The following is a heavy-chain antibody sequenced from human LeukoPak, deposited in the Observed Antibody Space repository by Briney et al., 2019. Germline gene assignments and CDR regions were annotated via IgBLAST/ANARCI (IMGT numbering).Heavy chain of an antibody. J-gene: IGHJ4*02. Sequence: PSETLSLTCTVSGGSISSSSYYWAWIRQPPEEGLEWIGSIYYSGNTYYNPSLKSRVTISVDTSKNQFSLKLTSVTAADTALYYCARHQGAPAAQFDYWGQGTLVTVSS. D-gene: IGHD2-2*01. CDR3: ARHQGAPAAQFDY. CDR2: IYYSGNT. CDR1: GGSISSSSYY. V-gene: IGHV4-39*01.